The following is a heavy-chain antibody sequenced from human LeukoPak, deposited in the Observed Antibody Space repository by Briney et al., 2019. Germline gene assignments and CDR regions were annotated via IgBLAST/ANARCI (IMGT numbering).Heavy chain of an antibody. V-gene: IGHV3-74*01. Sequence: GGSLRLSCAASGFTFSDYWMDWVRQAPGKGLVWVSRIKSDGSRITYADSVRGRFTISRDNAKNTLYLQMNSLKTEDTAVYYCTTHGDSPYYFDYWGQGTLVTVSS. CDR1: GFTFSDYW. J-gene: IGHJ4*02. D-gene: IGHD4-17*01. CDR2: IKSDGSRI. CDR3: TTHGDSPYYFDY.